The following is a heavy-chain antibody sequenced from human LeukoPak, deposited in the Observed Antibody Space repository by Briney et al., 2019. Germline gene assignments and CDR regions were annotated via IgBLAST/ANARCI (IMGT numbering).Heavy chain of an antibody. CDR2: IYYTGST. J-gene: IGHJ4*02. Sequence: PSETLSLTCTVSGGSINSYYLSWLRQPPGKGLEWIGYIYYTGSTNYNPSLKSRVTISVDSSKNQFSLKLSSVTAADTAVYYCARGPKRDSGHYFYWGQGTLVTVSS. D-gene: IGHD3-22*01. V-gene: IGHV4-59*01. CDR1: GGSINSYY. CDR3: ARGPKRDSGHYFY.